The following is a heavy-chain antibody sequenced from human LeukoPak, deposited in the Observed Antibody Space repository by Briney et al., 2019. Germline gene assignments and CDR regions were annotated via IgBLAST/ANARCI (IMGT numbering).Heavy chain of an antibody. D-gene: IGHD3-10*01. CDR1: GFTFSSYS. CDR2: ISSSSSYI. J-gene: IGHJ5*02. V-gene: IGHV3-21*01. CDR3: ASSGSDQGTNWFDP. Sequence: PGESLRLSCTASGFTFSSYSMNWVRQAPGKGLEWVSSISSSSSYIYYADSVKGRFTISRDNAKNSLYLQMNSLRAEDTAVYYCASSGSDQGTNWFDPWGQGTLVTVSS.